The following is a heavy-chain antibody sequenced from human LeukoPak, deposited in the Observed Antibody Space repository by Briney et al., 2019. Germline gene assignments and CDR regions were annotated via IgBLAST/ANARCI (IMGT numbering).Heavy chain of an antibody. J-gene: IGHJ4*02. CDR3: ATHHPVRALDY. CDR1: GGSISSSSYY. Sequence: PSGTLSLTCTVSGGSISSSSYYWGWIRQPPGKGLEWIGSIYYSGSTYYNPSLKSRVTISVDTSKNQFSLKLSSVTAADTAVYYCATHHPVRALDYWGQGTLVTVSS. D-gene: IGHD1-14*01. CDR2: IYYSGST. V-gene: IGHV4-39*01.